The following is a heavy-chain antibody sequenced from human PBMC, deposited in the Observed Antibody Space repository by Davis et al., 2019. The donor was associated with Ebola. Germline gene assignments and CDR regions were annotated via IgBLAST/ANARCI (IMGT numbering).Heavy chain of an antibody. J-gene: IGHJ5*02. CDR3: ARHARGVTTDWFDP. Sequence: MPSETLSLTCAVSGGSISSSNWWSLLRPPPGKGLEWIGEIYHNGSTNYTPSLTSRVTISVDKSKNQFSLKLSSVTAADTAVYYYARHARGVTTDWFDPWGQGTLVTVSS. CDR1: GGSISSSNW. D-gene: IGHD3-10*01. V-gene: IGHV4-4*02. CDR2: IYHNGST.